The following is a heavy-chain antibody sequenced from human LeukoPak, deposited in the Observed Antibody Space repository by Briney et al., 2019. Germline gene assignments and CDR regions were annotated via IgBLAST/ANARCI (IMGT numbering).Heavy chain of an antibody. J-gene: IGHJ4*02. D-gene: IGHD4-17*01. Sequence: ASVKVSRKASGYTFTSYYMHWVRQAPGQGLEWMGIINPSGGSTSYAQKFQGRVTMTRDTSTSTVYMELSSLRSEDTAVYYCAKVGGDSGRGWDPADYWGQGTLVTVSS. CDR2: INPSGGST. V-gene: IGHV1-46*01. CDR1: GYTFTSYY. CDR3: AKVGGDSGRGWDPADY.